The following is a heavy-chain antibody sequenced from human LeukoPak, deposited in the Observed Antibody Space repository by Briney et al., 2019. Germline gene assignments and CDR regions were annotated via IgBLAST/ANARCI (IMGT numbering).Heavy chain of an antibody. CDR1: GFTFGDYA. J-gene: IGHJ4*02. V-gene: IGHV3-49*04. D-gene: IGHD2-8*01. Sequence: SGGSLRLSCTASGFTFGDYAMNWVRQAPGKGLEWVSFIRSKAYGGTTEYAASVIGRFTISRDDSKSIAFLQMNSLKTEDTAVYYCTRELGYCTNGVCYRAYYFDYWGQGTLVTVSS. CDR3: TRELGYCTNGVCYRAYYFDY. CDR2: IRSKAYGGTT.